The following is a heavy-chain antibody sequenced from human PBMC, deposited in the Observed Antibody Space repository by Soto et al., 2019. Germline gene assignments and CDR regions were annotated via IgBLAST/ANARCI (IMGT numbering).Heavy chain of an antibody. CDR3: ARDWSGDGNSVNDY. D-gene: IGHD6-19*01. J-gene: IGHJ4*02. V-gene: IGHV3-33*01. CDR1: GFTASSYG. CDR2: IWYDGSNK. Sequence: QVQLVESGGGVVQPGRSLRLSCAASGFTASSYGMHWVRQAPGKGLEWVAVIWYDGSNKYYADSVKARFTISRDNSKNTLYLQMNSLRAEDTAVYYCARDWSGDGNSVNDYWGQGTLVTVSS.